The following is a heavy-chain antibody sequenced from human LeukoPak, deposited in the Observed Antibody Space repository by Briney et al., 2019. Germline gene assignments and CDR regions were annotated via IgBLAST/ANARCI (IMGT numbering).Heavy chain of an antibody. CDR3: ARVRRYYDSSGIY. J-gene: IGHJ4*02. CDR1: GGSISSGGYY. D-gene: IGHD3-22*01. Sequence: PSETLSLTCTVSGGSISSGGYYWSWIRQPPGKGLEWIGYIYHSGSTYYNPSLKSRVTISVDRSKNQFSLKLSSVTAADTAVYYCARVRRYYDSSGIYWGQGTLVTVSS. V-gene: IGHV4-30-2*01. CDR2: IYHSGST.